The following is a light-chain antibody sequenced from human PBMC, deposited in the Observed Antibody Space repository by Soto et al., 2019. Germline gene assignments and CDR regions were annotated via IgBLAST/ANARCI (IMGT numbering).Light chain of an antibody. CDR1: QAVNTR. V-gene: IGKV3-11*01. CDR3: HQRQSWPRT. J-gene: IGKJ1*01. Sequence: EIVLTQSPATLSSFPGDRVTLSCRASQAVNTRLAWYQHKPGQAPRLLIYLTSNRAAGIPARFSGSGSGTDFTLTISDVEPEDFAVYSCHQRQSWPRTFGQGTKVDI. CDR2: LTS.